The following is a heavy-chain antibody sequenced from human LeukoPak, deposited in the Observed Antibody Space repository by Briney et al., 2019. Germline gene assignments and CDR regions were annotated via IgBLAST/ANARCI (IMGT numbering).Heavy chain of an antibody. J-gene: IGHJ3*01. CDR1: GFTFSKYA. Sequence: GRSPRLSCAASGFTFSKYAMNWVRQAPGKGLEWVGLVSFDGKNKYYGDSVTGRFTISRDNSKNMLYLHMGSPRADDTAVYYCAKSFTMIVDEGAFDFWGQGTMVTFSS. CDR3: AKSFTMIVDEGAFDF. CDR2: VSFDGKNK. D-gene: IGHD3-22*01. V-gene: IGHV3-30*18.